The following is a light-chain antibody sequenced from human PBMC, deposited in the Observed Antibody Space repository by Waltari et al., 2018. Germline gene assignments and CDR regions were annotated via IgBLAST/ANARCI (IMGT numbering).Light chain of an antibody. J-gene: IGLJ2*01. Sequence: QSLVTQSPSASGTPGQRVTISCSGRRTNIGSNTVTWYQQRPGTAPKVLIYSNDQRPSGVPARFSASKSGTSASLAIGGLQSEDEADYYCAAWDDSLDGSLIFGGGTRLTVL. V-gene: IGLV1-44*01. CDR2: SND. CDR3: AAWDDSLDGSLI. CDR1: RTNIGSNT.